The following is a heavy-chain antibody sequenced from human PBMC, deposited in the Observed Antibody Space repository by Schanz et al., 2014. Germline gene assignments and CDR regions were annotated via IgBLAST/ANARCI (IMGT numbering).Heavy chain of an antibody. D-gene: IGHD5-12*01. V-gene: IGHV3-74*01. J-gene: IGHJ4*02. CDR3: AKDMARGGYNWVFDS. CDR2: INSDGTTT. CDR1: GFPFLPSF. Sequence: LVASWGLFSPPLATLLLSCASSGFPFLPSFLHSFRPSPGKGLVWVSHINSDGTTTTYADSVKGRFTFSRDNSKNTLYLQMNSLRAEDTAIYYCAKDMARGGYNWVFDSWGEGTLVTVSS.